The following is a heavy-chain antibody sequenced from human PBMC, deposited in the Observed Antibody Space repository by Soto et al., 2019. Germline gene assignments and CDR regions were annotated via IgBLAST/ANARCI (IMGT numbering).Heavy chain of an antibody. CDR3: ARDGNYFDL. V-gene: IGHV4-38-2*02. CDR1: GYSISSGSY. Sequence: SETLSLTFAVSGYSISSGSYGGWIRQPPGKGLEWILSIYHSGSTYYNPSLKSRVTISVDTSKNQFSLKLSYVNDADTAVYYCARDGNYFDLWGRGKLVTVS. J-gene: IGHJ2*01. D-gene: IGHD1-26*01. CDR2: IYHSGST.